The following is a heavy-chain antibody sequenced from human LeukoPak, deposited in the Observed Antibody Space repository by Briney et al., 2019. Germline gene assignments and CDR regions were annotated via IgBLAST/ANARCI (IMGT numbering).Heavy chain of an antibody. D-gene: IGHD3-3*01. CDR1: GFTFAPYW. CDR2: MNRDGSEK. V-gene: IGHV3-7*04. Sequence: GGSLRLSCAASGFTFAPYWMTWVRQAPGKGLEYVATMNRDGSEKYYVDSVKGRFTISRDNSKNSLYLQMDSLRAEDTAVYYCARGIEEWLYFYYWGQGALVTVAS. CDR3: ARGIEEWLYFYY. J-gene: IGHJ4*02.